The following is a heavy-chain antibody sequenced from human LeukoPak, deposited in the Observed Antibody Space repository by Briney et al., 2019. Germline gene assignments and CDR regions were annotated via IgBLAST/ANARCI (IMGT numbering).Heavy chain of an antibody. CDR3: LRDWGSGWGF. CDR2: ISGNGDTT. D-gene: IGHD6-19*01. V-gene: IGHV3-64D*09. J-gene: IGHJ4*01. CDR1: GFTFSDFA. Sequence: GGSLRLSCSGSGFTFSDFAFHWVRQAPGHGLEYVSAISGNGDTTYYADSVKGRFTISRDNLRSTVYLEMSSLRPDDTALYFCLRDWGSGWGFWGHGTRVTVSS.